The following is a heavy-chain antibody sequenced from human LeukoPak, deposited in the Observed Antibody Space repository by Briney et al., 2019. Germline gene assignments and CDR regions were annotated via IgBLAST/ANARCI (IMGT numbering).Heavy chain of an antibody. CDR2: ISSRGGST. CDR1: GFTFSSLA. Sequence: GGSLRLSCAASGFTFSSLAMSGVRQAPGEGLEWVSAISSRGGSTCYADSVKGRFTISRDNSKNTLYLQMNSLRAEDTAVYYCAKRSGYDYGYFDYWGQGTLVTVSS. J-gene: IGHJ4*02. V-gene: IGHV3-23*01. D-gene: IGHD5-12*01. CDR3: AKRSGYDYGYFDY.